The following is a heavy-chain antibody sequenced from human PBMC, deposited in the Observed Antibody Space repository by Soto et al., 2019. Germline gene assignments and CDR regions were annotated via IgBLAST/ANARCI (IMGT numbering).Heavy chain of an antibody. CDR1: GYSFTGHY. J-gene: IGHJ3*02. Sequence: QVRLVQSGPEVRKPGASVKISCEASGYSFTGHYLHWVRQAPGHGLEWMGWINPNSGGTNYAQKFLDWIYINRDKALSTVDMDLSSLRSEDTAMYYCAKSDGAEENDAFDIWGQGTMISVS. V-gene: IGHV1-2*04. CDR2: INPNSGGT. CDR3: AKSDGAEENDAFDI. D-gene: IGHD3-16*01.